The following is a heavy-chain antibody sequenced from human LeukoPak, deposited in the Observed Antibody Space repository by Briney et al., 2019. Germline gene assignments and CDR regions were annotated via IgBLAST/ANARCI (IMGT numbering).Heavy chain of an antibody. J-gene: IGHJ6*03. Sequence: ASVKVSCKASGYTFTSYGISWVRQAPGQGLEWMGWISGYNGNTNYAQKLQGRVTMTTDTSTRTAYMELRSLRSDDTAVYYCARGPSITMVRGGQWYYYMDVWGKGTTVTISS. CDR1: GYTFTSYG. CDR2: ISGYNGNT. CDR3: ARGPSITMVRGGQWYYYMDV. D-gene: IGHD3-10*01. V-gene: IGHV1-18*01.